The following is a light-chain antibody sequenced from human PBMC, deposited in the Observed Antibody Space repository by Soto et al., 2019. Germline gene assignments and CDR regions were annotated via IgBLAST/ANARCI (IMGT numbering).Light chain of an antibody. CDR3: RSYTSISTVV. V-gene: IGLV2-14*01. CDR2: DVS. Sequence: QSVLTQPASVSGSPGQSITISCTGTSSDVGGYNYVSWYQQHPGKAPKLMIYDVSNRPSGVSNRFSGSKSGNTASLTISGLQAEDEADYYFRSYTSISTVVFGGGTKLTVL. CDR1: SSDVGGYNY. J-gene: IGLJ2*01.